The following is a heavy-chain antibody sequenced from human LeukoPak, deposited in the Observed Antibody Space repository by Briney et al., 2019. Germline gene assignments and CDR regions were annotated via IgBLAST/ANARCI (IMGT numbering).Heavy chain of an antibody. CDR1: GGSFSGYY. CDR2: INHSGST. CDR3: ARGRDIVVVPALYGMDV. J-gene: IGHJ6*02. V-gene: IGHV4-34*01. Sequence: SETLSLTCAVYGGSFSGYYWSWTRQPPGKGLEWIGEINHSGSTNYNPSLKSRVTISVDTSKNQFSLKLSSVTAADTAVYYCARGRDIVVVPALYGMDVWGQGTTVTVSS. D-gene: IGHD2-2*01.